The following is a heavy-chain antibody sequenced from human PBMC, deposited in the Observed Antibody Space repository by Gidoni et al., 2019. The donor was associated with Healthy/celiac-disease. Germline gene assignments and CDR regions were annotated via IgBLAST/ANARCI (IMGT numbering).Heavy chain of an antibody. Sequence: EVQLVASGGGLVKHGGSLRLSCAASGCTFSSYSMNWGRQAPGKGLEWVSSISSSSSYIYYADSVTGRFTISRDNAKNSLYLQMNSLRAEDTSVYYCARDNGGYSWSYRRLFDYLGQGTLVTVSS. J-gene: IGHJ4*02. V-gene: IGHV3-21*01. D-gene: IGHD1-26*01. CDR3: ARDNGGYSWSYRRLFDY. CDR1: GCTFSSYS. CDR2: ISSSSSYI.